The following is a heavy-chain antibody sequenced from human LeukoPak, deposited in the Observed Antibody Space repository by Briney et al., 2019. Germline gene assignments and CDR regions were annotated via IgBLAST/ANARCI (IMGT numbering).Heavy chain of an antibody. CDR3: ATFMVRGTTTPDY. D-gene: IGHD3-10*01. CDR1: GFPFSDYA. J-gene: IGHJ4*02. Sequence: GSLRLSCAASGFPFSDYAIHWVRQAPGKGLEWLGEGGDSGGTKYNPSLKSRVTISADTSKNQFSLKLTSLTAADTAMYYCATFMVRGTTTPDYWGQGTLVTVSS. CDR2: GGDSGGT. V-gene: IGHV4-34*01.